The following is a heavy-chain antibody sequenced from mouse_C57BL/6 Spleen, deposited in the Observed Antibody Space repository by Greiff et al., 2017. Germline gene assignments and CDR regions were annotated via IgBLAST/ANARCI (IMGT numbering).Heavy chain of an antibody. J-gene: IGHJ2*01. CDR2: VYPGSGSI. D-gene: IGHD1-1*01. CDR1: GYTFTEYT. Sequence: VQVVESGAELVKPGASVKLSCKASGYTFTEYTINWVKQRSGQGLEWIGWVYPGSGSIKYNEKFKDKATLTADKSSSTVYMGLSRLTSEDSAVYFCARHEGRSTVVALDYWGQGTTLTVSS. CDR3: ARHEGRSTVVALDY. V-gene: IGHV1-62-2*01.